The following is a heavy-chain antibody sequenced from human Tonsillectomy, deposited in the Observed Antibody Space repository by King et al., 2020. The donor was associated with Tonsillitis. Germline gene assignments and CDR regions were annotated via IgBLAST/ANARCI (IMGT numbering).Heavy chain of an antibody. CDR2: IYSGGCT. CDR3: ARHRGVGTTEDAFDI. D-gene: IGHD1-26*01. CDR1: GFTVSGNY. V-gene: IGHV3-66*04. J-gene: IGHJ3*02. Sequence: EVQLVESGGGLVQPGGSLRLSCAASGFTVSGNYMSWLRQAPGKGLEWVSVIYSGGCTYYADSVKGRFTISRDNSKNTLYLQMNSLRAEDTALYYCARHRGVGTTEDAFDIWGQGTMVTVSS.